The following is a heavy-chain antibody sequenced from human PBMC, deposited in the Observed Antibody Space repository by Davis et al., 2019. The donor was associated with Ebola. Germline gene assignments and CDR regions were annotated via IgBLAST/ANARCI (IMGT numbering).Heavy chain of an antibody. D-gene: IGHD3-22*01. CDR2: IYPRDSDT. J-gene: IGHJ4*02. Sequence: GESLKISCQASGYNFNNFWIGWVRQLPGKGLEWMGIIYPRDSDTKYSPSFQGQVNISVDKSINTAYLQWNTVKASDTATYFCAGRDDRSYSSAPFDYWGQGALVSVSS. CDR3: AGRDDRSYSSAPFDY. V-gene: IGHV5-51*01. CDR1: GYNFNNFW.